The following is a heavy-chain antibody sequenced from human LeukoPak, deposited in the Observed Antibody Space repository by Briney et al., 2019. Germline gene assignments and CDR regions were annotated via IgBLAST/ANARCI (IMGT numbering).Heavy chain of an antibody. D-gene: IGHD3-3*01. CDR1: GFTFSSYA. V-gene: IGHV3-30-3*01. J-gene: IGHJ5*02. CDR3: ARPFGVVIITP. CDR2: ISNDGSNK. Sequence: PGRSLRLSCAASGFTFSSYAMHWVRQAPGKGLEWVAVISNDGSNKYYADSVKGRFTISRDNSKNTLYLQMNSLRAEDTAVYYCARPFGVVIITPWGQGTLVTVSS.